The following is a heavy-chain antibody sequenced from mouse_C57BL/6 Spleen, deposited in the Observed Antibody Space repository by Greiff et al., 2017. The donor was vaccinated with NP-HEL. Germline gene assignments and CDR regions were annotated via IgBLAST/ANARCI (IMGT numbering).Heavy chain of an antibody. Sequence: EVKLQESGAELVRPGASVKLSCTASGFNIKDDYMHWVKQRPEQGLEWIGWIDPENGDTEYASKFQGKATITADTSSNTAYLQLSSLTSEDTAVYYCTLSEGAMDYWGQGTSVTVSS. V-gene: IGHV14-4*01. CDR2: IDPENGDT. CDR1: GFNIKDDY. J-gene: IGHJ4*01. CDR3: TLSEGAMDY. D-gene: IGHD6-2*01.